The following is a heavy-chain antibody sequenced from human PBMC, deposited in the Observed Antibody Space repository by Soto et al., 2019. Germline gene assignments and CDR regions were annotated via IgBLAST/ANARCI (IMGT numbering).Heavy chain of an antibody. D-gene: IGHD2-15*01. CDR2: SYDSGNP. V-gene: IGHV4-30-2*01. CDR3: ARLYCSGGSCYGAYFDC. J-gene: IGHJ4*02. CDR1: GRSISSGGYS. Sequence: QLQLQESGSGLVKPSQTLSLTCAVSGRSISSGGYSWSWIRQPPGKGLEWMGYSYDSGNPYYNPSLKSPVTISADRSKNQFSLDLTSVTAADTAVYYCARLYCSGGSCYGAYFDCWGQGTLVAVSS.